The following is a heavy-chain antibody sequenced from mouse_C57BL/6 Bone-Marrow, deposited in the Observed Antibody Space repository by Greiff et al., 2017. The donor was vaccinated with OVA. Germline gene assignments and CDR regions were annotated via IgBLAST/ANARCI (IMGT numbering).Heavy chain of an antibody. D-gene: IGHD2-10*01. CDR3: ARCSPYFYAMDY. CDR1: GYTFTSYT. Sequence: QVQLQQSGAEQARPGASVKMSCKASGYTFTSYTMHWVKQRPGQGLEWIGYINPSSGYTKYNQKFKDKATLTADKSSSTAYMQLSSLTSEDSAVYYCARCSPYFYAMDYWGQGTSVTVSS. CDR2: INPSSGYT. J-gene: IGHJ4*01. V-gene: IGHV1-4*01.